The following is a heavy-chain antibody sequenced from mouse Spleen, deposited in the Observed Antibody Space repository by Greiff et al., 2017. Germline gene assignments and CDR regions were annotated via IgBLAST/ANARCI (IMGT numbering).Heavy chain of an antibody. D-gene: IGHD1-1*01. CDR2: IYPGSGST. Sequence: LQQPGSELVRPGASVKLSCKASGYTFTSYWMHWVKQRHGQGLEWIGNIYPGSGSTNYDEKFKSKGTLTVDTSSSTAYMHLSSLTSEDYEVYYCTRVDLLRNAMDYWGQGTSVTVSS. V-gene: IGHV1S22*01. CDR3: TRVDLLRNAMDY. J-gene: IGHJ4*01. CDR1: GYTFTSYW.